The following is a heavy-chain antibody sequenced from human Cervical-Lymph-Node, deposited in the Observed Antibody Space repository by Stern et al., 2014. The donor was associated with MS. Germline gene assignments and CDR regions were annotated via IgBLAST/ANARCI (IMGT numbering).Heavy chain of an antibody. J-gene: IGHJ4*02. Sequence: EVQLVESGGGLVKPGGSLRLSCAASGFTFSTYSMNWVRQAPGKGLEWVSYISSASSFKHYADSLKGRFTISRDNAKNSLYLQMNSLRAEDTAVYYCARDWVGATDYWGQGTLVTVST. CDR3: ARDWVGATDY. V-gene: IGHV3-21*01. D-gene: IGHD1-26*01. CDR1: GFTFSTYS. CDR2: ISSASSFK.